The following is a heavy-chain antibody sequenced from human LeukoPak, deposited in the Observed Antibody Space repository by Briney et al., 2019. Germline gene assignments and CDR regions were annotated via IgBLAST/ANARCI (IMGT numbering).Heavy chain of an antibody. CDR3: ARQVVAATGNWFDP. V-gene: IGHV4-59*08. D-gene: IGHD2-15*01. CDR1: GGSISSYY. J-gene: IGHJ5*02. Sequence: PSETLSLTCTVSGGSISSYYWSWIRQPPGKGLEWIGYISYSGSTNYNPSLKSRVTISVDTSKNQSSLKLSSVTAADTAVYYCARQVVAATGNWFDPWGQGTLVTVSS. CDR2: ISYSGST.